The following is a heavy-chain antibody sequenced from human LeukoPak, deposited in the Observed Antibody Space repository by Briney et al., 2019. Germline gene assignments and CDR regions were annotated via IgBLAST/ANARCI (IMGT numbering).Heavy chain of an antibody. D-gene: IGHD3-10*01. V-gene: IGHV4-59*12. J-gene: IGHJ5*02. Sequence: SETLSLTCTVSGGSISSYFWSWFRQPPGKGLEWIGYISYSGSTNYNPSLKSRITISLDTSKNQCSLKLSSVTAADTAVYYCARATVRITIVRGKVYNWFDPWGQGTLVTVSS. CDR1: GGSISSYF. CDR3: ARATVRITIVRGKVYNWFDP. CDR2: ISYSGST.